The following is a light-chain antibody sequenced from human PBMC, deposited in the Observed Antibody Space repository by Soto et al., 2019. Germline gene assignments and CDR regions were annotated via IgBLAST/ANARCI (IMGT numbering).Light chain of an antibody. CDR3: QQYKNWPPVT. Sequence: ETVMTQSPATLSVSPGESATLSCRASQSVGSNLAWYQQKPGQAPSLLIYAASTRATGIPARFSGSGSGTEFTLTISSLQSEDFAIYYCQQYKNWPPVTFGGGTKVEIK. V-gene: IGKV3-15*01. CDR1: QSVGSN. CDR2: AAS. J-gene: IGKJ4*01.